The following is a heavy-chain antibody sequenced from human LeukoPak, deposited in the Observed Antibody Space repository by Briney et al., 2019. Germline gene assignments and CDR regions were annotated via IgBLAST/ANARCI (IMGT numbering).Heavy chain of an antibody. CDR1: GYTLTELS. D-gene: IGHD3-10*01. Sequence: ASVKVSCKVSGYTLTELSMHWVRQAPGKGLEWVGGCDPEDGETIYAQKFQGRVTMTEDTFTDPAYMYLSSLRSEAPAESSLAKDWFGEFRFDYWGEGTLLTVPS. CDR3: AKDWFGEFRFDY. CDR2: CDPEDGET. V-gene: IGHV1-24*01. J-gene: IGHJ4*02.